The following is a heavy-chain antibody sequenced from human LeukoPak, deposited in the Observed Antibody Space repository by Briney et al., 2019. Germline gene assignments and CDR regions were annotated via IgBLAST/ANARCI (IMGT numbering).Heavy chain of an antibody. CDR3: ARGTMIGYYFDY. CDR2: IWYDGSNK. V-gene: IGHV3-33*01. J-gene: IGHJ4*02. CDR1: GFTFSSYG. Sequence: PGGSLRLSCAASGFTFSSYGMHWVRQAPGKGLEWVAVIWYDGSNKYYVDSVKGRFTISRDNSKNTLYLQMNSLRAEDTAVYYCARGTMIGYYFDYWGQGTLVTVSS. D-gene: IGHD3-22*01.